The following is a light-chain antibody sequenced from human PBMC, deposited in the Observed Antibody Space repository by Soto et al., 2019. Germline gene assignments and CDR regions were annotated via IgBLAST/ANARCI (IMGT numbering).Light chain of an antibody. CDR1: SSDVGIYNL. J-gene: IGLJ1*01. V-gene: IGLV2-23*01. CDR3: CSYAGSSTYV. CDR2: EGS. Sequence: QSALTQPASVSGSPRQSITISCTGTSSDVGIYNLVSWYQQHPGKAPKLMIYEGSKRPSGVSNRFSGSKSGNTASLTISGLQAEDEADYYCCSYAGSSTYVFGTGTKLTVL.